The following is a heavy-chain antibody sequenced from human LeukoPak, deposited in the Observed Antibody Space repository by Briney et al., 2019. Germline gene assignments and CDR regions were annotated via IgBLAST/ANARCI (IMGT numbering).Heavy chain of an antibody. CDR2: ISSSITTT. CDR1: GFNFSDFS. V-gene: IGHV3-48*01. J-gene: IGHJ4*02. D-gene: IGHD5/OR15-5a*01. Sequence: PGGSLSLYCAVSGFNFSDFSMNWVRQAPGKGLEWVSYISSSITTTYYLDSVKGRFIVSRDNAKNSLYLQMNSLRAEDTAVYYCARSLTGGFSIYVPVAYWGQGVLVTVSS. CDR3: ARSLTGGFSIYVPVAY.